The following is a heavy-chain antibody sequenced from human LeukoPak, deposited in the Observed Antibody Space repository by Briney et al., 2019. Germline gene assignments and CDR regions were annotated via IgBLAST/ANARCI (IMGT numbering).Heavy chain of an antibody. D-gene: IGHD6-6*01. CDR3: ARHRSIAALTDAFDI. Sequence: SETLSLTCTVSGYSISSGYYWGWIRQPPGKGLEWIGSIYHSGSTYYNPSLKSRVTISVDTSKNQFSLKLSSVTAADTAVYYCARHRSIAALTDAFDIWGQGTMVTVSS. CDR1: GYSISSGYY. V-gene: IGHV4-38-2*02. J-gene: IGHJ3*02. CDR2: IYHSGST.